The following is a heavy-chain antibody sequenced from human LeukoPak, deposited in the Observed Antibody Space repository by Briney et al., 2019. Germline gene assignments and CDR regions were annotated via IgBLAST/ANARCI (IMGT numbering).Heavy chain of an antibody. CDR2: INPNSGGT. J-gene: IGHJ4*02. V-gene: IGHV1-2*02. CDR1: GYSFTDYY. D-gene: IGHD3-10*01. CDR3: ARDLLWFGELPYYFDY. Sequence: GASVKVSCKASGYSFTDYYMHWVRQAPGQGLEWMGWINPNSGGTNYAQKFQGRVTMTRDTSISTAYMELSRLRSDDTAVYYCARDLLWFGELPYYFDYWGQGTLVTVSS.